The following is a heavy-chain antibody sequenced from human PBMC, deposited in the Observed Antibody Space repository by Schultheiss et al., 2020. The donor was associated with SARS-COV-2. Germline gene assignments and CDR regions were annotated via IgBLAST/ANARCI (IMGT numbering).Heavy chain of an antibody. V-gene: IGHV3-30*04. D-gene: IGHD6-19*01. CDR1: GFTFSTYA. Sequence: GESLKISCAAPGFTFSTYALHWVRQAPGKGLEWVAVISYDGSDKYYADSVKGRFTISRDNSKNTLYLQMNSLRAEDTAVYYCATAPYTSGWFDYWGRGTLVTVSS. J-gene: IGHJ4*02. CDR2: ISYDGSDK. CDR3: ATAPYTSGWFDY.